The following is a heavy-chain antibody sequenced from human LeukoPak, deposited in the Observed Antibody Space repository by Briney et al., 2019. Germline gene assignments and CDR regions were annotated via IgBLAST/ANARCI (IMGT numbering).Heavy chain of an antibody. CDR2: ISYDGSYK. V-gene: IGHV3-30-3*01. J-gene: IGHJ6*02. D-gene: IGHD1-1*01. CDR3: ARSRYNWNDQINYYYYGMDV. Sequence: GGALILSCATSGCTFSTYSMNWVRHDLGKGLEEVAVISYDGSYKNYEDSVKGRFTISRDNSKNTLYLQMNSLRAEDTAVYYCARSRYNWNDQINYYYYGMDVWGQGTTVTVSS. CDR1: GCTFSTYS.